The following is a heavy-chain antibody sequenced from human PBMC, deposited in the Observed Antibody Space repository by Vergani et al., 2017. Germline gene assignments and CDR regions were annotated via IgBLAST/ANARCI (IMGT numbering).Heavy chain of an antibody. CDR2: ISGSGGST. J-gene: IGHJ4*02. CDR1: GFTFDDYT. D-gene: IGHD1-26*01. V-gene: IGHV3-23*04. CDR3: AKLLVGATTAFDY. Sequence: EVQLVESGGVVVQPGGSLRLSCAASGFTFDDYTMHWVRQAPGKGLEWVSAISGSGGSTYYADSVKGRFTISRDNSKNTLYLQMNSLRAEDTAVYYCAKLLVGATTAFDYWGQGTLVTVSS.